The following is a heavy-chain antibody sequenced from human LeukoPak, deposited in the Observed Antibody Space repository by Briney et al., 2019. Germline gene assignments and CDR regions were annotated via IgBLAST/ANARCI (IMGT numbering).Heavy chain of an antibody. J-gene: IGHJ6*03. CDR2: ISYSGGST. CDR1: GFTFSSCA. D-gene: IGHD3-22*01. CDR3: AREFINYDSSGYYYGYYYYMDV. V-gene: IGHV3-23*01. Sequence: GGSLRLSCAASGFTFSSCAMSWVRQAPGKGLEWVSGISYSGGSTYYAGSVKGQFTISRDNPKNTLYLQMNSLRAEDTAVYYCAREFINYDSSGYYYGYYYYMDVWGKGTTVTVSS.